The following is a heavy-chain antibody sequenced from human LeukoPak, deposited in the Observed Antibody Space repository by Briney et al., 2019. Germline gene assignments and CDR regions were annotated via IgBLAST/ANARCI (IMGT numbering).Heavy chain of an antibody. CDR3: ARDSRYGDYWYFDL. J-gene: IGHJ2*01. V-gene: IGHV4-4*08. D-gene: IGHD4-17*01. CDR1: GGSISSYY. Sequence: SETLSLTCTVSGGSISSYYWSWIRQPPGKGLEWIGRIYTSGSTNYNPSLKSRVTISVDTSKNQFSLKLSSVTAADTAVYYCARDSRYGDYWYFDLWGRGTLVTVSS. CDR2: IYTSGST.